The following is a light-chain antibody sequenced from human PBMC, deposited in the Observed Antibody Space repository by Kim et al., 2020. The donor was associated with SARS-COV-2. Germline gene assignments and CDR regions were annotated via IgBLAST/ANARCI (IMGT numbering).Light chain of an antibody. CDR3: QQYNDWPPYT. CDR1: QSVSTN. Sequence: ERMLTQSPAILSVSRGERATLSCRASQSVSTNFAWYQQKPGQPPRLLIYDTSTRATGIPARFSGSGSGTVFTLTIRSVQSEDFAVYFCQQYNDWPPYTFGQGTKLEI. V-gene: IGKV3-15*01. J-gene: IGKJ2*01. CDR2: DTS.